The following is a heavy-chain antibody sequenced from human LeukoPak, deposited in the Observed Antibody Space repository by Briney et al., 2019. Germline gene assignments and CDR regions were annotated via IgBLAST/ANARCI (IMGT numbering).Heavy chain of an antibody. V-gene: IGHV3-23*01. Sequence: GGSLRLSCAASGFTFSIYAMSWVRQAPGKGLEWVSAISGSGGSTYYADSVKGRFTISRDNSKNTLYLQMNSLRAEDTAVYYCAKGGHIVVVIADDAFDIWGQGTMVTVSS. J-gene: IGHJ3*02. CDR2: ISGSGGST. CDR3: AKGGHIVVVIADDAFDI. D-gene: IGHD2-21*01. CDR1: GFTFSIYA.